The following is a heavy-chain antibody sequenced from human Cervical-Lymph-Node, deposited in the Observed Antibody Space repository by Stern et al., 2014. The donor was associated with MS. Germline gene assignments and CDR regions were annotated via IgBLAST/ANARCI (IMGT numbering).Heavy chain of an antibody. CDR1: GGTFSSFA. CDR3: ASSVGELIPEAV. Sequence: QVQLVQSGAEVKKPGSSVRVSCKASGGTFSSFAISWVRQAPGQGLEWMGGIIPMFGTANYAQKFQGRVTITADDSTTTAYMEVNSLRSEDTAVYYCASSVGELIPEAVWGQGTTVTV. J-gene: IGHJ6*02. V-gene: IGHV1-69*01. D-gene: IGHD3-10*01. CDR2: IIPMFGTA.